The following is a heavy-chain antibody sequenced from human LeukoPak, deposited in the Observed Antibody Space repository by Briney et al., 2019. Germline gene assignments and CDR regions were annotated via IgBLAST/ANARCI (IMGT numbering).Heavy chain of an antibody. CDR1: GFTFSSYT. CDR3: AKVPPGYDTSGPIDY. J-gene: IGHJ4*02. CDR2: ISXXGGST. D-gene: IGHD3-22*01. Sequence: GGSLRLSCAASGFTFSSYTXSXVXQAPXXXXXWVSGISXXGGSTFYXDSVXGRFSISRDNSKNTLYLQMNGLRAEDTALYYCAKVPPGYDTSGPIDYWGQGTLVTVSS. V-gene: IGHV3-23*01.